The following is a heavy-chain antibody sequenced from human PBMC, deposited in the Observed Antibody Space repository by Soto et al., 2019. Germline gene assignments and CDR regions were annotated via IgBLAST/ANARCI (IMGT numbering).Heavy chain of an antibody. CDR1: GFTFSSYA. Sequence: EVQLVESGGGLVQPGGSLRLSCTASGFTFSSYAMHWVRQAPGKGLEYVSAISSNGGSTYYANSVKGRFTISRDNSKNTLHLQMGSLRAEDMAVYYCARDLRAWHYFDYWGQGTLVTVSS. CDR2: ISSNGGST. CDR3: ARDLRAWHYFDY. J-gene: IGHJ4*02. D-gene: IGHD3-16*01. V-gene: IGHV3-64*01.